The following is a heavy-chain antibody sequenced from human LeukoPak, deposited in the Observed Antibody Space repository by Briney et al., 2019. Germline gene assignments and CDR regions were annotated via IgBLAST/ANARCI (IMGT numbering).Heavy chain of an antibody. V-gene: IGHV1-69*04. CDR2: IIPILGIA. D-gene: IGHD3-10*01. J-gene: IGHJ4*02. CDR3: ARASGSSAVPFDY. Sequence: ASVKVSCKASGGTFSSYAVSWVRQAPGQGLEWMGRIIPILGIANYAQKFQGRVTITADESTSTAYMELSSLRSEDTAVYYCARASGSSAVPFDYWGQGTLVTVSS. CDR1: GGTFSSYA.